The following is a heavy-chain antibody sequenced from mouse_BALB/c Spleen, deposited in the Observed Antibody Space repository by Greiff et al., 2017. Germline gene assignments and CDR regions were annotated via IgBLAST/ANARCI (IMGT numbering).Heavy chain of an antibody. Sequence: VQLQQSGTVLARPGASVKMSCKASGYTFTSYWMHWVKQRPGQGLEWIGAIYPGNSDTSYNQKFKGKAKLTAVTSTSTAYMELSSLTNEDSAVYYCTRPYGSSSGYFDYWGQGTTLTGSS. CDR1: GYTFTSYW. CDR2: IYPGNSDT. V-gene: IGHV1-5*01. D-gene: IGHD1-1*01. CDR3: TRPYGSSSGYFDY. J-gene: IGHJ2*01.